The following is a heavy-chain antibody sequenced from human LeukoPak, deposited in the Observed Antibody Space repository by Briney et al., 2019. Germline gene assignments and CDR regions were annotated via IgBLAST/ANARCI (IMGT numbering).Heavy chain of an antibody. CDR3: ARSQFFQGNLFDAFDI. CDR2: IHPGDSDT. V-gene: IGHV5-51*01. D-gene: IGHD3-3*01. CDR1: AYNFYRYW. J-gene: IGHJ3*02. Sequence: GESLKISCQGSAYNFYRYWIAWVRQMPGKGLEWMGIIHPGDSDTRYSPSFQGQVTMSADKSIGTAFLQWSSLKASDTAMYYCARSQFFQGNLFDAFDIWGQGTLVSVSS.